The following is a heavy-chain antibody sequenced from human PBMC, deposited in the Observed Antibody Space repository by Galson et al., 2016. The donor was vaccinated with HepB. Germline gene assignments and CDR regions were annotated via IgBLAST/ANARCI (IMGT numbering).Heavy chain of an antibody. CDR2: TFSSGST. Sequence: QVQLQESGPGLVRPSQTLSLTCTVSGGSLSSGCYFWSWIRQPPGKGPEWIGYTFSSGSTYYNPSLRSRLTMSVDTSKNQLSLKLSSVTAADTAVYYCARGMHGDGYFDLWGQGTLVPVSS. CDR1: GGSLSSGCYF. D-gene: IGHD7-27*01. CDR3: ARGMHGDGYFDL. V-gene: IGHV4-31*02. J-gene: IGHJ4*02.